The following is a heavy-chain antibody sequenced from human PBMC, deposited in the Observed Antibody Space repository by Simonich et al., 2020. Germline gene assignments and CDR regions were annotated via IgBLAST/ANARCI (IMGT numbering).Heavy chain of an antibody. J-gene: IGHJ5*02. CDR2: IPYDGSNK. D-gene: IGHD6-13*01. CDR1: GFTFSSYG. Sequence: QVQLVESGGGVVQPGRSLRLSCAASGFTFSSYGMHWVRQAPGKGFEWVAVIPYDGSNKYYADSVKGRFTISRDNSKNTLYLQMNSLRAEDTAVYYCARDLESSSWYWFDPWGQGTLVTVSS. CDR3: ARDLESSSWYWFDP. V-gene: IGHV3-33*05.